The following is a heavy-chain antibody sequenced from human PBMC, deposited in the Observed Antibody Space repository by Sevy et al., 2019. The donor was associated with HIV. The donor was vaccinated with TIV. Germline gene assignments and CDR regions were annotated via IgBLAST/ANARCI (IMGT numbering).Heavy chain of an antibody. CDR1: GFSLNDYW. V-gene: IGHV3-7*01. Sequence: GGSLILSCAVSGFSLNDYWMSWVRQAPGKGLEWVANINQNGSVSYYVDSVKGRFTISRDDARNLLYLQMNNLRVEDTALYYCVRAIATEASFWGQGTLVTVSS. J-gene: IGHJ1*01. D-gene: IGHD2-21*01. CDR2: INQNGSVS. CDR3: VRAIATEASF.